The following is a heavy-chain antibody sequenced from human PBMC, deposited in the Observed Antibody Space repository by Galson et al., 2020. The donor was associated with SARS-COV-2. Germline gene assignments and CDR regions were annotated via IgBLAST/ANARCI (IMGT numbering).Heavy chain of an antibody. CDR3: ARESLWFGEHTSYFDY. D-gene: IGHD3-10*01. Sequence: GGSLRLSCAASGFTFSSYGMHWVRQAPGKGLEWVEVIWYDGSNKYYADSVKGRFTISRDNSKNTLYLQMNSLRAEDTAVYYCARESLWFGEHTSYFDYWGQGTLVTVSS. J-gene: IGHJ4*02. CDR2: IWYDGSNK. CDR1: GFTFSSYG. V-gene: IGHV3-33*01.